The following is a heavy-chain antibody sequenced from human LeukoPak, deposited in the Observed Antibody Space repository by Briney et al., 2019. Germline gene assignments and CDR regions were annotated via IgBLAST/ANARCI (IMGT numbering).Heavy chain of an antibody. D-gene: IGHD3-22*01. CDR1: GGTFSSYA. J-gene: IGHJ4*02. Sequence: SVKVSCKASGGTFSSYAISWVRQAPGQGLEWMGGIIPIFGTANYAQKFQGRVTITTDESTSTASMELSSLRSEDTAVYYCARAPRNHYYDSSGYFGGFDYWGQGTLVTVSS. CDR2: IIPIFGTA. CDR3: ARAPRNHYYDSSGYFGGFDY. V-gene: IGHV1-69*05.